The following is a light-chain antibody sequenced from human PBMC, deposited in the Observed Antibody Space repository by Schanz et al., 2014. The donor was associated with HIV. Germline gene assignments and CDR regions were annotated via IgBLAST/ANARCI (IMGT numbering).Light chain of an antibody. CDR3: QQYSDWPPST. V-gene: IGKV3-20*01. J-gene: IGKJ2*01. CDR1: QTVSSSS. CDR2: AAS. Sequence: EIVLTQSPDTLSLSPGERATLSCRASQTVSSSSLAWYQQKPGQSPRLLIYAASTRATGIPDRFSGSGSGTEFTLTISSLQSEDFAVYYCQQYSDWPPSTFGQGTKVEIK.